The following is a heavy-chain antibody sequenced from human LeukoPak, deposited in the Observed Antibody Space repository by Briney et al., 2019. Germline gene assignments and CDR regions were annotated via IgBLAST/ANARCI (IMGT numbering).Heavy chain of an antibody. Sequence: PSQTLSLTCTVSGGSISSGGYYWSWIRQHPGKGLEWIGYIYYSGSTYYNPSLKSRITISIDTSKNQFSLKLRSVTAADTAVYYCARAIAAAGTPFDYWGQGTLVTVSS. V-gene: IGHV4-31*03. J-gene: IGHJ4*02. D-gene: IGHD6-13*01. CDR2: IYYSGST. CDR3: ARAIAAAGTPFDY. CDR1: GGSISSGGYY.